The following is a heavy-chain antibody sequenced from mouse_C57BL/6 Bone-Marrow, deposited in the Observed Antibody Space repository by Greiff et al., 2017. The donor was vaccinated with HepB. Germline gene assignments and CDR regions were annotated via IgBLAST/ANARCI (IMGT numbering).Heavy chain of an antibody. CDR2: IWSGGST. V-gene: IGHV2-2*01. Sequence: VKVVDSGPGLVQPSQSLSITCTVSGFSLTSYGVHWVRQSPGKGLEWLGVIWSGGSTDYNAAFISRLSISKNNSKSQVFFKMNSLQADDTAIYYCARILSTTVAMDYWGQGTSVTVSS. CDR1: GFSLTSYG. D-gene: IGHD1-2*01. CDR3: ARILSTTVAMDY. J-gene: IGHJ4*01.